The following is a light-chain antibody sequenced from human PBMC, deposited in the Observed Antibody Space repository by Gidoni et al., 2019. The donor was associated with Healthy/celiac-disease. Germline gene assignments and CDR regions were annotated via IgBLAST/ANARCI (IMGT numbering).Light chain of an antibody. J-gene: IGKJ5*01. CDR2: AAS. CDR1: QSISSY. CDR3: QQSYSTPIT. V-gene: IGKV1-39*01. Sequence: DIQITHSPSSLSASVGDRVTITCRASQSISSYVNWYQQKPGQAPKLLLYAASSLQSGVPSRFSGSGSGTDFTLTISSLQPEDFATYYCQQSYSTPITFGQXTRLEIK.